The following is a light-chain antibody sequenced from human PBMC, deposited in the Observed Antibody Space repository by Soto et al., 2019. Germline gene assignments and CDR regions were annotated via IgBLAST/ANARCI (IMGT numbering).Light chain of an antibody. CDR1: QSVGSN. CDR3: QQYNDWPPWT. J-gene: IGKJ1*01. CDR2: GAS. Sequence: EMVMTQSPATLSVSPGERATLSCRASQSVGSNLAWYQQKPGQAPRLLIYGASTRATGIPARFSGSGSGTEFTLTISSLQSEDFVLYYCQQYNDWPPWTFGQGTKVEIK. V-gene: IGKV3-15*01.